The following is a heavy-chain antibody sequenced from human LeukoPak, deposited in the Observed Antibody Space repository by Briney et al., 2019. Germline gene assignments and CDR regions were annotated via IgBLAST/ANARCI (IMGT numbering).Heavy chain of an antibody. CDR1: GFTFDDYA. Sequence: GGSLRLSCAASGFTFDDYAMHWVRQAPGKGLEWVSGISWNSGSIGYADSVKGRFTISRDNSKNTLYLQMNSLRAEDTAVYYCAKVGDGGSGPNFEYWGQGTLVTVSS. CDR3: AKVGDGGSGPNFEY. V-gene: IGHV3-9*01. J-gene: IGHJ4*02. D-gene: IGHD6-19*01. CDR2: ISWNSGSI.